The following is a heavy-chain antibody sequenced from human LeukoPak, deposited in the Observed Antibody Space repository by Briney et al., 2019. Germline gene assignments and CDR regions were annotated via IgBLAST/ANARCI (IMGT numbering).Heavy chain of an antibody. D-gene: IGHD3-10*02. V-gene: IGHV3-21*01. CDR2: ISSSSNYI. Sequence: GGSLRLSCAASGFTFSSYSTNWVRQAPGKGLEWVSSISSSSNYIYYADSVKGRFTISTDNAKNSLYLQMNSLRAEDTAVYYCAELGITMIGGVWGKGTTVTISS. CDR3: AELGITMIGGV. J-gene: IGHJ6*04. CDR1: GFTFSSYS.